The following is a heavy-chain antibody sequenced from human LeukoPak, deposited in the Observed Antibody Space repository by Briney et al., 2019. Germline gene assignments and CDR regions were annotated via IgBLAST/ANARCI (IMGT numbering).Heavy chain of an antibody. D-gene: IGHD3-22*01. CDR3: AIMHGYYDGSGYWVQ. Sequence: GGSLRLSCAASGFTFGSYAMSWVRQAPGKGLGWVSFISPSGDRTSNADSVEGRFTISRDNPRNTLYLQMNSLRDGDTAVYYCAIMHGYYDGSGYWVQWGQGTLVTVSS. V-gene: IGHV3-23*01. CDR1: GFTFGSYA. J-gene: IGHJ4*02. CDR2: ISPSGDRT.